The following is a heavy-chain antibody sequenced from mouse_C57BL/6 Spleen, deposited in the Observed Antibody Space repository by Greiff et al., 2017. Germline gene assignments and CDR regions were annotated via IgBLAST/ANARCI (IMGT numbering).Heavy chain of an antibody. CDR2: IDPSDSYT. D-gene: IGHD1-1*02. CDR3: ARLEAITRGVYDAMDY. Sequence: QVQLKQPGAELVRPGTSVKLSCKASGYTFTSYWLHWVKQRPGQCLEWIGVIDPSDSYTNYNQKFKGKATLTVDTSSSTAYMQLSSLTSEDSAVYYWARLEAITRGVYDAMDYWGQGTSVTVSS. V-gene: IGHV1-59*01. J-gene: IGHJ4*01. CDR1: GYTFTSYW.